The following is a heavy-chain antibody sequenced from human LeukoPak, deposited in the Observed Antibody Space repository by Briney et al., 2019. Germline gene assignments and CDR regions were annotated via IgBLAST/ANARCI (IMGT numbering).Heavy chain of an antibody. CDR3: ARLTAAAGKDYYYYCYMDV. CDR1: GGSISSYY. D-gene: IGHD6-13*01. Sequence: SETLSLTCTVSGGSISSYYWSWIRQPPGKGLEWIGYIYTSGSTNYNPSLKSRVTISVDTSKNQFSLKLSSVTAADTAVYYCARLTAAAGKDYYYYCYMDVWGKGTTVTASS. CDR2: IYTSGST. V-gene: IGHV4-4*09. J-gene: IGHJ6*03.